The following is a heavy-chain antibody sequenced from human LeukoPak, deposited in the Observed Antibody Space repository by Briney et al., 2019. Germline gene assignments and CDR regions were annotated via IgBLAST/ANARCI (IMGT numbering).Heavy chain of an antibody. D-gene: IGHD6-19*01. CDR2: INHSGNT. Sequence: PSETLSLTCAVYGGSFSKFYWSWIRQPPGKGLEWIGEINHSGNTNYNPSLKSRATISVDTSKKQFSLKLSSVTAADTAVYYCARIPEWVVQAYFDYWGQGTLVTVSS. V-gene: IGHV4-34*01. CDR3: ARIPEWVVQAYFDY. CDR1: GGSFSKFY. J-gene: IGHJ4*02.